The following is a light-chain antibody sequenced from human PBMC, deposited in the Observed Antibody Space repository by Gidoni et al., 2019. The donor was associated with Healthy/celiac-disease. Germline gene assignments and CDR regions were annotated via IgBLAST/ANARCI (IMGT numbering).Light chain of an antibody. J-gene: IGKJ3*01. V-gene: IGKV1-39*01. CDR2: AAS. Sequence: DIQMTQSPSSLSASVGNRVTITCRASQSISSYLNWYQQKPGKAPKLLIYAASSLQSGVPSRFSGXXXGTDFTLTISSLQPEDFATYYCQQSYXXXXTFGPGTKVDIK. CDR1: QSISSY. CDR3: QQSYXXXXT.